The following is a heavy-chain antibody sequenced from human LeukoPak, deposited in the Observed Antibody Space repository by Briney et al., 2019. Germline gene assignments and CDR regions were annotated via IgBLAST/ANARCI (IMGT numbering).Heavy chain of an antibody. CDR3: ASTIVVVPAAIGGAFDI. CDR1: GFTFSSYS. J-gene: IGHJ3*02. CDR2: ISSSSSTI. V-gene: IGHV3-48*01. D-gene: IGHD2-2*02. Sequence: GGSLRLSCAASGFTFSSYSMNWVRQAPGKGLEWVSYISSSSSTIYYADSVKGRFTISRDNAKNTLYLQMNSLRAEDTAVYYCASTIVVVPAAIGGAFDIWGQGTMVTVSS.